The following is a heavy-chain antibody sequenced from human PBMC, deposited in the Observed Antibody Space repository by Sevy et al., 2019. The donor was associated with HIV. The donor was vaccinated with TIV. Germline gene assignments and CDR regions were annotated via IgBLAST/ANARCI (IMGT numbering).Heavy chain of an antibody. CDR3: ARGKHVSDYYGSFDY. D-gene: IGHD3-3*01. CDR1: GFTVSSNF. CDR2: IWLTGTT. Sequence: GGSLRLSCAVSGFTVSSNFMSWVRQAPGKGLEWVSVIWLTGTTYYSDSVKGRFTISRDNSKNTVYLDMSSLRAADTAVYYCARGKHVSDYYGSFDYWGQRTLVTVSS. V-gene: IGHV3-53*01. J-gene: IGHJ4*02.